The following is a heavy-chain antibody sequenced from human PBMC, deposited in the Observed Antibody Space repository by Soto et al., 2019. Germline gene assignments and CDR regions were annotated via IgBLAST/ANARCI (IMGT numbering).Heavy chain of an antibody. J-gene: IGHJ4*02. V-gene: IGHV1-18*01. CDR3: ARDLPRAIVIVRATHFDC. Sequence: QIQLVQSGAEVEKPGASVKVSCKASGYTFTDYGISWVLQAPGQGIERMGWISPYNGNTNYAQKLQGRVTMTTDTSTRAAYMELRRLRDDATAVYNWARDLPRAIVIVRATHFDCWGQGALVTVSS. CDR1: GYTFTDYG. CDR2: ISPYNGNT. D-gene: IGHD3-22*01.